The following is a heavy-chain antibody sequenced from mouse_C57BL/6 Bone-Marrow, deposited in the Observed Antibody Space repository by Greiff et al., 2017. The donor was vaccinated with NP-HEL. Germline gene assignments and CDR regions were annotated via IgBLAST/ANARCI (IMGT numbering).Heavy chain of an antibody. D-gene: IGHD1-1*01. CDR1: GYTFTSYW. J-gene: IGHJ1*03. V-gene: IGHV1-69*01. CDR3: AREDYYERYFDV. Sequence: VQLQQSGAELVMPGASVKLSCKASGYTFTSYWMHWVKQRPGQGLEWIGEIDPSDSYTNYNQKFKGKSTLTVDKSSSTAYMQLSSLTSEDSAVYYCAREDYYERYFDVWGTGTTVTVSS. CDR2: IDPSDSYT.